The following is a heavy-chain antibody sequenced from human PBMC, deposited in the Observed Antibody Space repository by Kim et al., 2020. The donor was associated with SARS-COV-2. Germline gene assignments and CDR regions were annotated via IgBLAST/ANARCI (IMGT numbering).Heavy chain of an antibody. D-gene: IGHD1-26*01. CDR3: VKDVGTATAEYFEH. Sequence: GGSLRLSCAASGFTSGDFAMHWVRQAPGKDLEWVSGISWNSASVGYEDSVEGRFTISRDNARDSLSLQMNSLRPEDTAFYYCVKDVGTATAEYFEHWGQGTLVTVSS. V-gene: IGHV3-9*02. CDR2: ISWNSASV. CDR1: GFTSGDFA. J-gene: IGHJ1*01.